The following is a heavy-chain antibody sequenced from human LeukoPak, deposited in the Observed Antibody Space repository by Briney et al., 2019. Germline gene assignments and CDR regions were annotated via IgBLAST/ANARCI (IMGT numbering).Heavy chain of an antibody. J-gene: IGHJ6*03. Sequence: GGSLRLSCAASGFTFSSYSMNWVRQAPGKGLEWVANIKQDGGEKYYVDSVKGRFTISRDNAKNSLYLQMNSLRAEDTAVYYCARAGGGQNYDILTGYYKGYYYMDVWGKGTTVTISS. V-gene: IGHV3-7*01. CDR3: ARAGGGQNYDILTGYYKGYYYMDV. CDR2: IKQDGGEK. D-gene: IGHD3-9*01. CDR1: GFTFSSYS.